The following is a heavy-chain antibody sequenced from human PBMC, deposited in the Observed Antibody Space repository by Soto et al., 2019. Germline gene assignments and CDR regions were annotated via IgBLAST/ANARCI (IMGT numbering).Heavy chain of an antibody. CDR3: ASGYDLWGGYYIPPSFDY. D-gene: IGHD3-3*01. CDR1: GGTFSSYA. CDR2: IIPIFGTA. J-gene: IGHJ4*02. V-gene: IGHV1-69*06. Sequence: RASVKVSCKASGGTFSSYAISWVRQAPGQGLEWMGGIIPIFGTANYAQKFQGRVTITADKSTSTAYMELSSLRSEDTAVYYCASGYDLWGGYYIPPSFDYWGQGNLVTVSS.